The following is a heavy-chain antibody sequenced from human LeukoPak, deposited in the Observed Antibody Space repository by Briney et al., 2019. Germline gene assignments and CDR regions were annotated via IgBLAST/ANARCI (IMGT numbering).Heavy chain of an antibody. J-gene: IGHJ4*02. CDR3: ARENWTNDF. CDR1: GFTFTTYY. D-gene: IGHD1/OR15-1a*01. Sequence: GGSLRLSCAASGFTFTTYYMSWVRQAPGKGLEWVANINQDGGTKYYVDSVKGRFTISRDNAINSVFLQMNSLRAEDTAVYYCARENWTNDFWGQGTQVTVSS. V-gene: IGHV3-7*01. CDR2: INQDGGTK.